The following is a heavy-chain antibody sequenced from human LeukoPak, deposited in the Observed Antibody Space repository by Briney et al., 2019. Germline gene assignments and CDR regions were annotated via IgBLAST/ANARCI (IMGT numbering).Heavy chain of an antibody. CDR2: INPNSGGT. CDR3: AVAVAGGYYYYMDV. Sequence: ASVKVSCKASGYTFTGYYMHWVRQAPGQGLEWMGWINPNSGGTNYAQKLQGRVTMTTDTSTSTAYMELRSLRSDDTAVYYCAVAVAGGYYYYMDVWGKGTKVTISS. V-gene: IGHV1-2*02. CDR1: GYTFTGYY. J-gene: IGHJ6*03. D-gene: IGHD6-19*01.